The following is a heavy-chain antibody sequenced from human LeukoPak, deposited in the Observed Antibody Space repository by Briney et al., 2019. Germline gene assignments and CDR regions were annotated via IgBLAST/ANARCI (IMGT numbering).Heavy chain of an antibody. V-gene: IGHV4-59*01. Sequence: SETLSLTCTGSGASISRDYWTWIRQPPGKGLEWIGYIYNGGSTTYSASLNSRVTISLDTSNNQVSLRLSSVTAADTAVYYCAKGGTYGGGADYWGQGTLVTVSS. CDR1: GASISRDY. CDR2: IYNGGST. CDR3: AKGGTYGGGADY. J-gene: IGHJ4*02. D-gene: IGHD1-26*01.